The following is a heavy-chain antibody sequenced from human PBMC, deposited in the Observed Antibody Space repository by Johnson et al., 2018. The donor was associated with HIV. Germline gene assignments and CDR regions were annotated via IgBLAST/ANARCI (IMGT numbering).Heavy chain of an antibody. CDR2: ISFDGSNE. J-gene: IGHJ3*02. V-gene: IGHV3-30*03. CDR1: GFTFSSYG. D-gene: IGHD5-18*01. Sequence: QVQLVESGGGVVQPGRSLRLSCAASGFTFSSYGMHWVRQAPGKGLEWVAIISFDGSNEYYADSVKGRFTISRDNSKNTLYLEINSLRAEDTAVYYCARAPGYSRAFDIWGQGTMVTVSS. CDR3: ARAPGYSRAFDI.